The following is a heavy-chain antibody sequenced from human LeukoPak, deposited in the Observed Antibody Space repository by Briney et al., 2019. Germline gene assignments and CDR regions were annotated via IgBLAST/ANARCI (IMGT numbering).Heavy chain of an antibody. D-gene: IGHD4-23*01. CDR2: ISGSGGST. V-gene: IGHV3-23*01. CDR3: AKDTPRDGGQYYFDY. J-gene: IGHJ4*02. Sequence: SGGSLRLSCAASGFTFSSYSMNWVRQAPGKGLEWVSAISGSGGSTYYADSVKGRFTISRDNSKNTLYLQMNSLRAEDTAVYYCAKDTPRDGGQYYFDYWGQGTLVTVSS. CDR1: GFTFSSYS.